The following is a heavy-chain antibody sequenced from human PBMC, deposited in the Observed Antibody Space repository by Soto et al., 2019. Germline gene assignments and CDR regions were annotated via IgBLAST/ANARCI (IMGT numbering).Heavy chain of an antibody. J-gene: IGHJ6*02. CDR1: GFTFSSYS. D-gene: IGHD6-6*01. V-gene: IGHV3-48*02. CDR2: ISSSSSTI. Sequence: GGSLRLSCAASGFTFSSYSMNWVRQAPGKGLEWVSYISSSSSTIYYADSVKGRFTISRDNAKNSLYLQMNSLRDEDTAVYYCARDQYSSSSHYYYYGMDVWGQGTTVTVSS. CDR3: ARDQYSSSSHYYYYGMDV.